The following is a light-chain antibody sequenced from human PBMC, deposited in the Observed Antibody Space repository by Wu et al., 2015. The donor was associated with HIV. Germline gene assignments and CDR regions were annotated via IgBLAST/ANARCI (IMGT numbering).Light chain of an antibody. CDR2: PAS. Sequence: AIQMTQSPSFLSASIGDRVTITCRASQVIRKDLAWYQQKPGKAPKLLIYPASTSHSGVPSRLSGSGSDTDFTLTISSLQPEDFATYYCLQDYDYPYSFGQGTKLEIK. CDR3: LQDYDYPYS. J-gene: IGKJ2*03. V-gene: IGKV1-6*01. CDR1: QVIRKD.